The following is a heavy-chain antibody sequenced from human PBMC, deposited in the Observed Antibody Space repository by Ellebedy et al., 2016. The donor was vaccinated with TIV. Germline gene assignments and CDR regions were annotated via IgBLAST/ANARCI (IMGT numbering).Heavy chain of an antibody. CDR3: TTRTNQLYYYYGMDV. V-gene: IGHV3-15*01. D-gene: IGHD1-7*01. CDR1: GFTFSNAW. Sequence: GGSLRLSXAASGFTFSNAWMSWVRQAPGKGLEWVGRIKSKTDGGTTDYAAPVKGRFTISRDDSKNTLYLQMNSLKTEDTAVYYCTTRTNQLYYYYGMDVWGQGTTVTVSS. J-gene: IGHJ6*02. CDR2: IKSKTDGGTT.